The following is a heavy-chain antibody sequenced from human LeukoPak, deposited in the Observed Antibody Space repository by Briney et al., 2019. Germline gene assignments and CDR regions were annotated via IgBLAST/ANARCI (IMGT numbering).Heavy chain of an antibody. CDR1: GFTFSDYY. V-gene: IGHV3-11*01. CDR3: ARGDPTLEWSKNFDY. D-gene: IGHD3-3*01. CDR2: ISSSGSTI. J-gene: IGHJ4*02. Sequence: GGSLRLSCAASGFTFSDYYMSWIRQAPGKGLEWVSYISSSGSTIYYADSVKGRFTISRDNAKNSLYLQMNSLRAEDTAVYYCARGDPTLEWSKNFDYWGQGTLVAVSS.